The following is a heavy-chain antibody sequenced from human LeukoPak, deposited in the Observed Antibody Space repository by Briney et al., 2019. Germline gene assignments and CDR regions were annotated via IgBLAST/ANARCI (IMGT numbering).Heavy chain of an antibody. D-gene: IGHD6-19*01. CDR3: AAEASSGLED. J-gene: IGHJ4*02. CDR1: GFTFSSYW. V-gene: IGHV3-7*01. CDR2: IKQDGSEK. Sequence: GGSLRLSCAASGFTFSSYWMSWVRQAPGKGLEWVANIKQDGSEKYYLDSVKGRFTISRDNAENALYLRKKSLRAEDTAVYYCAAEASSGLEDWGQGILVTVSS.